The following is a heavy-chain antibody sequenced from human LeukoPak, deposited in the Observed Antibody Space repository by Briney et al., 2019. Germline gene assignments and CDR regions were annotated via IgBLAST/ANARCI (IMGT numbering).Heavy chain of an antibody. J-gene: IGHJ4*02. CDR2: IYYSGST. CDR1: GGSISGYY. V-gene: IGHV4-59*01. D-gene: IGHD1-26*01. Sequence: PSETLSLTCAISGGSISGYYWSWIRQPPGKGLEWIGYIYYSGSTYYNPSLKSRVTISVDTSKNQFSLKLSSVTAADTAVYYCARVGRVGSGSYYIFDYWGQGTLVTVSS. CDR3: ARVGRVGSGSYYIFDY.